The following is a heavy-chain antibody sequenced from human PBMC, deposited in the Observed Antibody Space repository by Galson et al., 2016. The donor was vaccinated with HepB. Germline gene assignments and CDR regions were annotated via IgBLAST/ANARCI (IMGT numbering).Heavy chain of an antibody. Sequence: SLRLSCAVSGLSVSDAWMTWVRQAPGKGLEWVGNIRNNRDGGTADYGAPVTGRFTLSRDASKNTLYLQMSSLKTDDTAVYFCTTWDWGLDCWGQGTLVTVSS. J-gene: IGHJ4*02. V-gene: IGHV3-15*05. CDR3: TTWDWGLDC. CDR1: GLSVSDAW. D-gene: IGHD3/OR15-3a*01. CDR2: IRNNRDGGTA.